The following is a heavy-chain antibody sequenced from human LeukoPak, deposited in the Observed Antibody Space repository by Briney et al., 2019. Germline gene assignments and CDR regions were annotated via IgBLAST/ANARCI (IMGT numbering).Heavy chain of an antibody. CDR1: GFPFSNYA. CDR2: ISDSGVRT. CDR3: AKGLGTSGYHDN. J-gene: IGHJ4*02. Sequence: GGSLRLSCAVSGFPFSNYAMTWGRKAPGKGLERVSGISDSGVRTYYADSVKGRFTTSRDNSKNMLYLQMNSLRVNDTALYYCAKGLGTSGYHDNCGQGTLGSVSS. D-gene: IGHD3-22*01. V-gene: IGHV3-23*01.